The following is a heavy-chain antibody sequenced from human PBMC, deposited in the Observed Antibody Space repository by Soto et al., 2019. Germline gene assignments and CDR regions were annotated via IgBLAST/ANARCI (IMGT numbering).Heavy chain of an antibody. CDR3: ARDGDIVVVPAPHYYGMDV. CDR2: INSDGSST. J-gene: IGHJ6*02. D-gene: IGHD2-2*01. CDR1: GFTFSSYW. V-gene: IGHV3-74*01. Sequence: GSLRLSCAASGFTFSSYWMHWVRQAPGKGLVWVSRINSDGSSTSYADSVKGRFTISRDNAKNTLYLQMNSLRAEDTAVYYCARDGDIVVVPAPHYYGMDVWGQGTTVTVSS.